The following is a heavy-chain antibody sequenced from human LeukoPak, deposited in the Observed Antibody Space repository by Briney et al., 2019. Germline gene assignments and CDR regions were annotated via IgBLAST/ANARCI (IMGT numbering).Heavy chain of an antibody. CDR1: GYTFTDYY. CDR2: VDPEDGET. V-gene: IGHV1-69-2*01. D-gene: IGHD3-22*01. J-gene: IGHJ4*02. CDR3: ATAYYYDSSGPLDY. Sequence: ASXKISCKVSGYTFTDYYMHRVQQAPGKGLEWMGLVDPEDGETIYAEKFQGRVTITADTSTDTAYMELSSLRSQDTAVYYCATAYYYDSSGPLDYWGQGTLVTVSS.